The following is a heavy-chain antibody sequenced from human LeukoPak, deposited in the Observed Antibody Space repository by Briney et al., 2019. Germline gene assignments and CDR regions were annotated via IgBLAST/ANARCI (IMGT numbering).Heavy chain of an antibody. Sequence: SETLSLTCAVYGGSFSGYYWSWIRQPPGKGLEWIGEINHSGSTNYNPSLKSRVTISVDTSKNHFSLKLTSVTAADTAVYYCARHYSSTWYFDWFDPWGQGTLVTVSS. CDR1: GGSFSGYY. CDR3: ARHYSSTWYFDWFDP. J-gene: IGHJ5*02. CDR2: INHSGST. D-gene: IGHD6-13*01. V-gene: IGHV4-34*01.